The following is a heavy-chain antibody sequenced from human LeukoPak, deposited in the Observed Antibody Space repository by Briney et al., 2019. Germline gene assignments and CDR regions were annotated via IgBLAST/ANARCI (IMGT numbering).Heavy chain of an antibody. CDR3: TRVEETATTAAIIRKYSSYYYYMDV. V-gene: IGHV3-66*01. Sequence: GGSLRLSCAASGFTVSSNYMSWVRQAAGKGLEWVSLIYSGGSTYYADSVKGGFTISRGNAKKSLYLQMSSLRDEDTAVYYCTRVEETATTAAIIRKYSSYYYYMDVWGKGNTVTVSS. D-gene: IGHD4-11*01. J-gene: IGHJ6*03. CDR1: GFTVSSNY. CDR2: IYSGGST.